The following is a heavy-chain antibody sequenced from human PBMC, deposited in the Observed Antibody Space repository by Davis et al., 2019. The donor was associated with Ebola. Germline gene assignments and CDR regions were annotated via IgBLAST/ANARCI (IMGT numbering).Heavy chain of an antibody. J-gene: IGHJ6*02. CDR1: GYNFRNYW. V-gene: IGHV5-51*01. Sequence: GGSLRLSCKDPGYNFRNYWIAWVRQMPGKGLEFMGIIFPGDSDTKYSPSFQGQVTISADKSISTAYLQWSSLKASDTAMYYCTGMPYYYYGMDVWGQGTTVTVSS. CDR2: IFPGDSDT. D-gene: IGHD2-2*01. CDR3: TGMPYYYYGMDV.